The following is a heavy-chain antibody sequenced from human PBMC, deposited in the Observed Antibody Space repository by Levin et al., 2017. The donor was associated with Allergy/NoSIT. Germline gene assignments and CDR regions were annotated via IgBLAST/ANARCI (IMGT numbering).Heavy chain of an antibody. J-gene: IGHJ6*03. CDR2: INHSGST. CDR3: ARGVVWLLPYYYYYYMDV. D-gene: IGHD3-22*01. Sequence: GSLRLSCAVYGGSFSGYYWSWIRQPPGKGLEWIGEINHSGSTNYNPSLKSRVTISVDTSKNQFSLKLSSVTAADTAVYYCARGVVWLLPYYYYYYMDVWGKGTTVTVSS. CDR1: GGSFSGYY. V-gene: IGHV4-34*01.